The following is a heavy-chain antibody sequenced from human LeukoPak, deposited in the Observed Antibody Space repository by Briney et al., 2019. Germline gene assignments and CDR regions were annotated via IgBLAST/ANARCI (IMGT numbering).Heavy chain of an antibody. D-gene: IGHD6-19*01. CDR3: ATLIAVAGIWFDP. CDR2: ISSSSSYI. CDR1: GFTFSSYS. J-gene: IGHJ5*02. Sequence: PVGSLRLSCAASGFTFSSYSMNWVRQAPGKGLEWVSSISSSSSYIYYADSVKGRFTISRDNAKNSLYLQMNSLRAEDTAVYYCATLIAVAGIWFDPWGRGTLVTVSS. V-gene: IGHV3-21*01.